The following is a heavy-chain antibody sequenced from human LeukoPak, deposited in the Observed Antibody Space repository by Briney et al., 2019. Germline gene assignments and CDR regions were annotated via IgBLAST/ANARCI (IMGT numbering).Heavy chain of an antibody. V-gene: IGHV1-69*04. J-gene: IGHJ4*02. Sequence: GASEKVSCKASGGTFSSYAISWVRQAPGQGLEWMGRIIPILGIANYAQKFQGRVTITADKSTSTAYMELRSLRSDDTAVYYCARDRQWIDYWGQGTLVTVSS. CDR1: GGTFSSYA. D-gene: IGHD6-19*01. CDR2: IIPILGIA. CDR3: ARDRQWIDY.